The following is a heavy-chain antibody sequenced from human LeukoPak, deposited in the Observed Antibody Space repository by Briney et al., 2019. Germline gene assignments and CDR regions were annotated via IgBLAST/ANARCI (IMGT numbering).Heavy chain of an antibody. CDR3: ARDRGYQYYMDV. V-gene: IGHV1-2*02. CDR2: INPNSGGT. J-gene: IGHJ6*03. CDR1: GYTFTGYY. Sequence: ASVKVSCKASGYTFTGYYMHWVRQAPGQGLEWMGWINPNSGGTNYAQKFQGRVTMTRDTSISTAYMELSRLRSGDTAVYYCARDRGYQYYMDVWGKGTTVTVSS. D-gene: IGHD3-10*01.